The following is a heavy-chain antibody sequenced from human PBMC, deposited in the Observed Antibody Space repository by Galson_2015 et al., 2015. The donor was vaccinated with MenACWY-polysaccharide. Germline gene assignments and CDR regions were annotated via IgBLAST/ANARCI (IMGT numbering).Heavy chain of an antibody. V-gene: IGHV3-33*01. CDR2: IWYDGSNE. CDR3: ARDTVPAAGFEY. CDR1: GFTFRNYG. J-gene: IGHJ4*02. Sequence: SLRLSCAASGFTFRNYGMHWVRQAPGKGLEWVAVIWYDGSNEYYADSVKGRFTISRDNSKNTLYMQMNSLRAEDTAVYYCARDTVPAAGFEYWGQGTLVTVSS. D-gene: IGHD6-13*01.